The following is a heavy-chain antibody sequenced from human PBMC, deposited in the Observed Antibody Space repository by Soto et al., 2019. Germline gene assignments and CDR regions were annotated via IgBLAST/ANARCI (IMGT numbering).Heavy chain of an antibody. CDR2: ISYSGST. V-gene: IGHV4-59*01. Sequence: QVQLQESGPGLVKPSETLSLTCTVSGASISGDYWSWVRQPPGKGLEWIAWISYSGSTNYNPSFESRVTISVDTSKKQFSLNLSSVTAANTAVYYCARGGASSRYFDYWGQGTLVTVSS. CDR1: GASISGDY. J-gene: IGHJ4*02. CDR3: ARGGASSRYFDY.